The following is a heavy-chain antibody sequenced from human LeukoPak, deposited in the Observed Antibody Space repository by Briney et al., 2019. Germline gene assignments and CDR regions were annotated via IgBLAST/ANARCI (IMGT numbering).Heavy chain of an antibody. CDR3: TTDLGGYDFNWYFDL. CDR2: IKSKTDGGTT. J-gene: IGHJ2*01. V-gene: IGHV3-15*01. Sequence: GWSLRLSCAASGFTFSNAWMSWVRQAPGKGLEWVGRIKSKTDGGTTDYSAPVKGRFTISRDDSKHTLYLQMNSLKTEDTAVYYCTTDLGGYDFNWYFDLWGRGTLVTVSS. CDR1: GFTFSNAW. D-gene: IGHD5-12*01.